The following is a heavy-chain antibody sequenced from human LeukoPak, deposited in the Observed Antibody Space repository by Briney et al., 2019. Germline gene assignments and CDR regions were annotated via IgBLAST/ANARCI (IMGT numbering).Heavy chain of an antibody. J-gene: IGHJ4*02. Sequence: SETLSLTRTVSGGSISSYYWSWIRQPPGKGLEWIGYIYTSGSTNYNPSLKSRVTISVDTSKNQFSLKLSSVTAADTAVYYCARLDGSSSLSYWGQGTLVTVSS. CDR2: IYTSGST. D-gene: IGHD6-6*01. V-gene: IGHV4-4*09. CDR3: ARLDGSSSLSY. CDR1: GGSISSYY.